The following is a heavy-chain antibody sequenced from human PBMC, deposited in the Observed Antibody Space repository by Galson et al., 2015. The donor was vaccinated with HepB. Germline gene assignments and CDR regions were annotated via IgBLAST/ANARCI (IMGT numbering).Heavy chain of an antibody. CDR1: GYIFTGYY. J-gene: IGHJ6*02. D-gene: IGHD1-26*01. CDR2: INPNSGGT. CDR3: ARDVEWEILSGMDV. Sequence: SVKVSCKASGYIFTGYYMHWVRQAPGQGLEWMGWINPNSGGTNYAQKFQGRVTMTRDTSISTAFMELSRLTSDDTAVYYCARDVEWEILSGMDVWGQGTTVTVSS. V-gene: IGHV1-2*02.